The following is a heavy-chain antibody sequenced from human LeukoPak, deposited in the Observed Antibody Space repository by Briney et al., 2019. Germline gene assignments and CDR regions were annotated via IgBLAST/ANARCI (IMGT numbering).Heavy chain of an antibody. V-gene: IGHV3-49*04. Sequence: GESLRLSCTASGFTFGDHAMSWVRQAPGKGLEWVGFIRSKTYGGTTEYAASVKGRFAISRDDSKSIAYLQMNSLKTEDTAVYYRTRGPIQQRLYYGMDVWGQGTTVTVSS. D-gene: IGHD5-18*01. J-gene: IGHJ6*02. CDR1: GFTFGDHA. CDR3: TRGPIQQRLYYGMDV. CDR2: IRSKTYGGTT.